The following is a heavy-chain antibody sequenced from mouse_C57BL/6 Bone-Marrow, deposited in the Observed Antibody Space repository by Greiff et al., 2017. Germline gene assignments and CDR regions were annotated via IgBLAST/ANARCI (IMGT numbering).Heavy chain of an antibody. J-gene: IGHJ4*01. Sequence: EVKLVESGGGLVQPKGSLKLSCAASGFSFNTYAMNWVRQAPGKGLEWVARIRSKSNNYATYYADSVKDRFTISRDDSESMLYLQMNNWTTEDTAMYYCVTRGSSYDMDCWGKGTPVTVSP. V-gene: IGHV10-1*01. CDR2: IRSKSNNYAT. CDR3: VTRGSSYDMDC. CDR1: GFSFNTYA.